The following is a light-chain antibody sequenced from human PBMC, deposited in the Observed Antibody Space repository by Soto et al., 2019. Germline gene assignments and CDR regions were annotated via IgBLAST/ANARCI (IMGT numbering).Light chain of an antibody. Sequence: EIVLTQSPATLSLSPGERATLSCRASQSVSSYLAWYQQKPGQAPRLLIYDASNRATGIPARFSGSGSGTDFNLTISSLQTGDLAVYGSQQRSNRPSYTFGQGTKLEIK. CDR1: QSVSSY. V-gene: IGKV3-11*01. J-gene: IGKJ2*01. CDR2: DAS. CDR3: QQRSNRPSYT.